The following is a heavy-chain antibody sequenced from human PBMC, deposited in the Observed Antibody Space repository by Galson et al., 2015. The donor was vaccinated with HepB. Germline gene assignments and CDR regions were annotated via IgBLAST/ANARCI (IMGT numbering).Heavy chain of an antibody. V-gene: IGHV3-30*03. J-gene: IGHJ3*02. CDR3: ARGPKIRAPTLVRFDPRPI. CDR1: GFTFSSYG. D-gene: IGHD6-13*01. Sequence: SLRLSCAASGFTFSSYGMHWVRQAPGKGLEWVAVISYDGSNKYYADSVKGRFTISRDNSKNTLYLQMNSLRAEDTAVYYCARGPKIRAPTLVRFDPRPIWGQGTMVTVSS. CDR2: ISYDGSNK.